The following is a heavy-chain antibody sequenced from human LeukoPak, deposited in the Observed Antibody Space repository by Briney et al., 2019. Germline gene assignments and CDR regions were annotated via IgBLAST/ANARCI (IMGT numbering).Heavy chain of an antibody. CDR1: GFTFDDHG. J-gene: IGHJ4*02. CDR2: IKWDGGRT. Sequence: GGSLRLSCAASGFTFDDHGMSWVRQAPGKGLEWVSGIKWDGGRTGYADSVKGRFTISRDNAKNSVYLQMNSLRAEDTAVYYCATEKPYYYDSSGPNYFDYWGQGTLVTVSS. D-gene: IGHD3-22*01. CDR3: ATEKPYYYDSSGPNYFDY. V-gene: IGHV3-20*04.